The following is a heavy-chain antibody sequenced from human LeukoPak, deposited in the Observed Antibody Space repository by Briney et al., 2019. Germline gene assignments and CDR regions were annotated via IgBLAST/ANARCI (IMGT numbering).Heavy chain of an antibody. J-gene: IGHJ5*02. CDR3: AREGYSYGNA. CDR1: GGTFSSYA. CDR2: IIPIFGIA. V-gene: IGHV1-69*04. Sequence: ASVKVSCKASGGTFSSYAISWVRQAPGQGLGWMGRIIPIFGIANYAQKFQGRVTITADKSTSTAYMELSSLRSEDTAVYYCAREGYSYGNAWGQGTLVTVSS. D-gene: IGHD5-18*01.